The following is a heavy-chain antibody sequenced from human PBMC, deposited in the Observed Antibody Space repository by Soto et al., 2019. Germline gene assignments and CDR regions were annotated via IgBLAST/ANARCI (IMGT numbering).Heavy chain of an antibody. D-gene: IGHD6-13*01. CDR2: VYRTGST. Sequence: SETLSLTCAVSGGSISTSNWWSWVRQPPGKGLEWIGEVYRTGSTNYNPSLESRLTISVDKSKNQFSLKLTSVTAADMAVYYCARARATIAAAAIFDCWGQGTLVTVSS. J-gene: IGHJ4*02. V-gene: IGHV4-4*02. CDR3: ARARATIAAAAIFDC. CDR1: GGSISTSNW.